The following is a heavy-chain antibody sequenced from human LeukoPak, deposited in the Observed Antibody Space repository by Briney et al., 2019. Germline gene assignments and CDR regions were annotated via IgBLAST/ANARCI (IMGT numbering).Heavy chain of an antibody. CDR1: GVTFSSHA. J-gene: IGHJ4*02. V-gene: IGHV1-69*13. CDR2: IIPIFGTA. D-gene: IGHD5-24*01. CDR3: VRDGYNNGFDY. Sequence: SVKVSCKASGVTFSSHAIRWVRQAPGQGLEWMGGIIPIFGTANYAQKFQGRVTITADESTSTAYMELSSLRSEDTAVYYCVRDGYNNGFDYWGQGTLVTVSS.